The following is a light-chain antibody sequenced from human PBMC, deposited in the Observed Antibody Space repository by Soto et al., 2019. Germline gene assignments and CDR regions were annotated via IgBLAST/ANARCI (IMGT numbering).Light chain of an antibody. CDR1: QSVASNY. CDR2: GAS. J-gene: IGKJ1*01. CDR3: QQYGNSPQT. V-gene: IGKV3-20*01. Sequence: EIVLTQSPGTLSLSPGERATLSCRASQSVASNYVCWYQQRHGQAPRLLIYGASLRATGIPDRFSGSGSGTDFTLTISRLEAEDFAVYYCQQYGNSPQTFGQGTKGEIK.